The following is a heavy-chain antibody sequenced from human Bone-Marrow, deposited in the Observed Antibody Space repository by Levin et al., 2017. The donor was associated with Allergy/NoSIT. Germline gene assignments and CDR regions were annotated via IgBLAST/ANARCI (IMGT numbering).Heavy chain of an antibody. CDR1: GFSLSTSGMC. D-gene: IGHD2-15*01. CDR3: ARMVVSARKDKYYFEQ. V-gene: IGHV2-70*01. CDR2: IDWDDDK. Sequence: RGSGPTLVKPTQTVTLTCTFSGFSLSTSGMCVSWIRQPPGKALEWLALIDWDDDKHYSTSLKTRLTLSKDTSKNQVVLTMTNMDPVDTATYYCARMVVSARKDKYYFEQWGQGTLVTVSS. J-gene: IGHJ4*02.